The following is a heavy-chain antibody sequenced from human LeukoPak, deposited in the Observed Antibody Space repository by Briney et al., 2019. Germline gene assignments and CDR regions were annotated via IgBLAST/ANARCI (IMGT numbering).Heavy chain of an antibody. D-gene: IGHD4-23*01. CDR3: AREVYGGNPPH. J-gene: IGHJ4*02. Sequence: GGSLRLSCAASGFTFSSYSMNWVRRAPGKGLEWVSSISSSSSYIYYADSVKGRFTISRDNAKNSLYLQMNSLRAEDTAVYYCAREVYGGNPPHWGQGTLVTVSS. V-gene: IGHV3-21*01. CDR1: GFTFSSYS. CDR2: ISSSSSYI.